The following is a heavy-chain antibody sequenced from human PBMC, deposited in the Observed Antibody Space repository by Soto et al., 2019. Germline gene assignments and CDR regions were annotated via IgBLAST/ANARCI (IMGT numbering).Heavy chain of an antibody. CDR3: ARHLYGSGNYGFDY. V-gene: IGHV4-61*08. J-gene: IGHJ4*02. Sequence: SETLSLTCAVSGGSISSGGYSWSWIRQPPGKGLEWIGYIYYSGNTNYNPSLKSRVTISVDTSKNQFSLKLSSVTAADTAVYYCARHLYGSGNYGFDYWGQGTLVTVSS. CDR2: IYYSGNT. D-gene: IGHD3-10*01. CDR1: GGSISSGGYS.